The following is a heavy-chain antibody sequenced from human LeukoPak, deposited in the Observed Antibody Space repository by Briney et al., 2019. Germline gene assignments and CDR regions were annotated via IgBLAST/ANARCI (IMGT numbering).Heavy chain of an antibody. Sequence: SETLSLTCTVSGGSISSYYWSWIRQPPGKGLEWIGYIYYSGSINYNPSLKSRVTISVDTSKNQFSLKLSSVTAADTAVYYCASSGEEDSNFDYWGQGTLATVSS. V-gene: IGHV4-59*01. J-gene: IGHJ4*02. D-gene: IGHD7-27*01. CDR2: IYYSGSI. CDR3: ASSGEEDSNFDY. CDR1: GGSISSYY.